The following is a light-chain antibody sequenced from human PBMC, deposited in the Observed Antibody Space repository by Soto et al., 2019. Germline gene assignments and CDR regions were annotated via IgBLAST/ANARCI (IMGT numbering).Light chain of an antibody. Sequence: QSALTQPPSASGSPGQSVTISCTGTSSDVGGYDYVSWYQQQSGKAPKLMIYEVTKRPSGVPDRFSGSKSGNTASLTVSGLQAEDEADYYCSSYAGRNNVIFGAGTKLTVL. V-gene: IGLV2-8*01. CDR2: EVT. CDR1: SSDVGGYDY. J-gene: IGLJ2*01. CDR3: SSYAGRNNVI.